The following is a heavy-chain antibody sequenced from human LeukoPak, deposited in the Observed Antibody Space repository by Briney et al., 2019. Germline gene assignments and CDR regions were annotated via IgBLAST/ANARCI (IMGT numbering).Heavy chain of an antibody. CDR2: IYSGGST. CDR1: GGSISSSNW. Sequence: GTLSLTCAVSGGSISSSNWWSWVRQPPGKGLEWVSVIYSGGSTYYADSVKGRFTISRDNSKNTLYLQMNSLRAEDTAVYYCARDRVRITRSAFDIWGQGTMATVSS. D-gene: IGHD3-10*01. J-gene: IGHJ3*02. CDR3: ARDRVRITRSAFDI. V-gene: IGHV3-66*01.